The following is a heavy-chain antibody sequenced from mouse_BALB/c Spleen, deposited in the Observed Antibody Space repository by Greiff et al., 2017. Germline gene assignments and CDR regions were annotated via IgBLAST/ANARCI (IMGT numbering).Heavy chain of an antibody. CDR3: ARHRNFDY. V-gene: IGHV5-9-3*01. CDR2: ISSGGSYT. Sequence: DVKLVESGGGLVKPGGSLKLSCAASGFTFSSYAMSWVRQTPEKRLEWVATISSGGSYTYYPDSVKGRFTISRDNAKNTLYLQMSSLRSEDTAMYYCARHRNFDYWGQGTTLTVSS. CDR1: GFTFSSYA. J-gene: IGHJ2*01.